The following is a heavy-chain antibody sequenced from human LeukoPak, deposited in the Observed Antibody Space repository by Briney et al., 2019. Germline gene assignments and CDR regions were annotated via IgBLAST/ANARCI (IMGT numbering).Heavy chain of an antibody. J-gene: IGHJ4*02. Sequence: ASVKVSCKASGYTFTSYYMHWVRQAPGQGLEWMGIINPSGGSTSYAQKFQGRVTMTRDTSTSTVYMELSSLRSEDTAVYYCARDSPLYSSGRSDFDYWGQGTLVTVSS. CDR2: INPSGGST. CDR1: GYTFTSYY. V-gene: IGHV1-46*01. D-gene: IGHD6-19*01. CDR3: ARDSPLYSSGRSDFDY.